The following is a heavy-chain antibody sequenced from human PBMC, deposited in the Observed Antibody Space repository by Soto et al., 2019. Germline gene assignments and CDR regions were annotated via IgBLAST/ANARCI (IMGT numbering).Heavy chain of an antibody. Sequence: ASVKVSCKASGYTFNTYDVAWVRQATGQGLEWMGWMNPNSGITGYATNFQGRVTMTRDTSISTAYMELSSLRSEDTAVYFCASTFGGVIVSLDSWGQGTLVTVSS. CDR2: MNPNSGIT. D-gene: IGHD3-16*02. CDR3: ASTFGGVIVSLDS. V-gene: IGHV1-8*01. CDR1: GYTFNTYD. J-gene: IGHJ5*01.